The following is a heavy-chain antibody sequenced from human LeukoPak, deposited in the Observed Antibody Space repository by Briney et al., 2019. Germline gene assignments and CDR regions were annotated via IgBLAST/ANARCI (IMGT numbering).Heavy chain of an antibody. CDR3: ARDSSGWYHWFDP. CDR1: GYTFTNYE. D-gene: IGHD6-19*01. CDR2: MNPNSGNT. J-gene: IGHJ5*02. Sequence: ASVKVSCKASGYTFTNYEINWVRQATGQGLEWMGWMNPNSGNTDYAQKFQGRLTITRNTSISTAYMELSSLRSGDTAMYYCARDSSGWYHWFDPWGQGTLVTVSS. V-gene: IGHV1-8*03.